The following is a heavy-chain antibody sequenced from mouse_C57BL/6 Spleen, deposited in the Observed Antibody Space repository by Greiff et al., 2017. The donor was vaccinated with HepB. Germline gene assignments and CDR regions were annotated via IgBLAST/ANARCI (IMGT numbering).Heavy chain of an antibody. CDR3: ARQGISPPFDY. CDR1: GYTFTDYY. D-gene: IGHD2-14*01. V-gene: IGHV1-76*01. J-gene: IGHJ2*01. Sequence: QVQLQQSGAELVRPGASVKLSCKASGYTFTDYYINWVKQRPGQGLEWIARIYPGSGNTYYNEKFKGKATLTAEKSSSTAYMQLSSLTSEDSAVYFCARQGISPPFDYWGQGTTLTVSS. CDR2: IYPGSGNT.